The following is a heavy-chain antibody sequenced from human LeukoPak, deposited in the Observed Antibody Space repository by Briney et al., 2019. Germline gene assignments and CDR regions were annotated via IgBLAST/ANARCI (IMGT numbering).Heavy chain of an antibody. Sequence: SETLSLTCTVSGYSISTDYYWGWIRQPPGKGLEWIGSTYHSGGSYYDPSLKSRVAISIDTSKNQFSLKLSSVTAADTAVYYCARVVGLTGYSSSWYSGYYYYMDVWGKGTTVTVSS. CDR1: GYSISTDYY. CDR3: ARVVGLTGYSSSWYSGYYYYMDV. D-gene: IGHD6-13*01. V-gene: IGHV4-38-2*02. J-gene: IGHJ6*03. CDR2: TYHSGGS.